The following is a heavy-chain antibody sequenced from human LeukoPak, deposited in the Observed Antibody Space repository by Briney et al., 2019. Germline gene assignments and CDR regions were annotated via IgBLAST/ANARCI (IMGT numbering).Heavy chain of an antibody. CDR1: GYTFTSYD. CDR2: MNPNSGNT. Sequence: ASVKVSCKASGYTFTSYDINWVRQATGQGLEWMGWMNPNSGNTGYAQKFQGRVTMTRNTSISTAYMELSSLRSEDTAVYYCAREDHSGSFYYFDYWGQGTLVTVSS. V-gene: IGHV1-8*01. D-gene: IGHD1-26*01. J-gene: IGHJ4*02. CDR3: AREDHSGSFYYFDY.